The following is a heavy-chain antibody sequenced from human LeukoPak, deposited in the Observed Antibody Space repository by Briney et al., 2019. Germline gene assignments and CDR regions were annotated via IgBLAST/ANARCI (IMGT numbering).Heavy chain of an antibody. CDR1: GFTFGTYW. D-gene: IGHD3-10*01. Sequence: QHGGSLRLSCGASGFTFGTYWMHWVRQAPGKGLVWVSGINSDGGTTTYADSVKGRFTISRDNAKNTLYLQMNNLRAEDTAIYYCATDSYVSGSYYRLFYWGQGTLVTVSS. V-gene: IGHV3-74*01. J-gene: IGHJ4*02. CDR3: ATDSYVSGSYYRLFY. CDR2: INSDGGTT.